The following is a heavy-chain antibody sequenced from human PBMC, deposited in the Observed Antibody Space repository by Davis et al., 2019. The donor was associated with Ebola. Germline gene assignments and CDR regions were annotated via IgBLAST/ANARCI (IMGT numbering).Heavy chain of an antibody. D-gene: IGHD4-23*01. Sequence: GESLKISCSASGFIFSDYAMHWVRQAPGKGLEYVSIISNDGGSTFYADSVKGRFVISRDNAKDRLYLQMSSLRVEDTAVYFGARGGAVAPDWGPGTLVTVSS. V-gene: IGHV3-64D*06. CDR1: GFIFSDYA. CDR2: ISNDGGST. J-gene: IGHJ4*02. CDR3: ARGGAVAPD.